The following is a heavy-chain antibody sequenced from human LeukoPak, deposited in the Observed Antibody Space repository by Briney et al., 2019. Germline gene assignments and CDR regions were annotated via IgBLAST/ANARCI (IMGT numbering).Heavy chain of an antibody. D-gene: IGHD3-10*01. Sequence: PGGSLRLSCAASGFTFSKNWMSWVRQAPGKGLEWVANINQDGSENNFVDSVKGRFTISRDTAKNSLYLQMNSLRAEDTAVYYCARLGLWFDFWGQGTLVTVSS. V-gene: IGHV3-7*02. CDR1: GFTFSKNW. CDR2: INQDGSEN. J-gene: IGHJ4*02. CDR3: ARLGLWFDF.